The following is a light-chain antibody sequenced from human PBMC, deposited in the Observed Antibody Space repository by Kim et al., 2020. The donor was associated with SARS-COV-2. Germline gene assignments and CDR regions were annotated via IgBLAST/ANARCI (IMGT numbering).Light chain of an antibody. V-gene: IGLV6-57*03. Sequence: KTVTISCTRSSGSIASNYVQWYQQRPGSAPTTVIYEDNQRPSGAPDRFSGSIDSSSNSASLTISGLKTEDEADYYCQSYDSSNLWVFGGGTQLTVL. CDR2: EDN. CDR1: SGSIASNY. CDR3: QSYDSSNLWV. J-gene: IGLJ3*02.